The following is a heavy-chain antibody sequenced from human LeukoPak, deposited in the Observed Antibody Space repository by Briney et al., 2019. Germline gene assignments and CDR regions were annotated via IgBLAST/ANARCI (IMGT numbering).Heavy chain of an antibody. CDR2: IYYSGST. CDR3: ARGTVTINWFHP. J-gene: IGHJ5*02. D-gene: IGHD4-11*01. V-gene: IGHV4-39*01. CDR1: GGSISSSSYY. Sequence: PSETLSLTCTVSGGSISSSSYYWGWIRQPPGKGLEWIGSIYYSGSTYYNPSLKSRVTISVDTSKNQFSLKLSSVTAADTAVYYCARGTVTINWFHPWGQGTLVTVSS.